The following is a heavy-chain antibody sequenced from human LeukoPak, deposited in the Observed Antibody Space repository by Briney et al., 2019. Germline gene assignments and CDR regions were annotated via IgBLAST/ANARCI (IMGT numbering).Heavy chain of an antibody. Sequence: GGSLRLSCAASGFTFSTYAMNWVRQAPGKGLEWIGRIKSKTDGETTDYAEPVRGRFTISRDDSKSAVYLQMNSLKIEDTAVYYCTTDLGTYYHGSQRLIPIDYWGQGTLVTVSS. V-gene: IGHV3-15*01. CDR1: GFTFSTYA. D-gene: IGHD3-10*01. CDR3: TTDLGTYYHGSQRLIPIDY. CDR2: IKSKTDGETT. J-gene: IGHJ4*02.